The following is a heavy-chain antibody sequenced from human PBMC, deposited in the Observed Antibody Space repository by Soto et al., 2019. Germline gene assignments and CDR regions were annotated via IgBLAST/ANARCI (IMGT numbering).Heavy chain of an antibody. D-gene: IGHD5-12*01. Sequence: PVGSLRLSCRVSGFTFNNSGMHWVRQAPGKGLEWMAVISYDGSEKHYADSMKGRLTISRDNSKDTLHLQMNSLRAEDTAIYFCVKDRVPGAYGHYYGMDVWGQGTTVTVSS. CDR1: GFTFNNSG. CDR2: ISYDGSEK. CDR3: VKDRVPGAYGHYYGMDV. J-gene: IGHJ6*02. V-gene: IGHV3-30*18.